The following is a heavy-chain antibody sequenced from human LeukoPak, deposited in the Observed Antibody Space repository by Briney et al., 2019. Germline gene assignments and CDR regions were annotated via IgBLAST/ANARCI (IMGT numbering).Heavy chain of an antibody. D-gene: IGHD1-1*01. J-gene: IGHJ4*02. V-gene: IGHV3-21*01. CDR1: GFSFITYN. Sequence: PGGSLRLSCAASGFSFITYNMNWVRQAPGKGLEWVSSISSTSSYIYYADSVKGRFIISRDNAKNSLYLQMNSLRAEDTAVYYCGLHDPFDYWGQGTLVTVSS. CDR2: ISSTSSYI. CDR3: GLHDPFDY.